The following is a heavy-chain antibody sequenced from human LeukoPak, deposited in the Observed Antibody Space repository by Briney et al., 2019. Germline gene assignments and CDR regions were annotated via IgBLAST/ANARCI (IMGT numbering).Heavy chain of an antibody. D-gene: IGHD4-11*01. CDR2: IYYSGST. CDR3: ARLLMTPVTKAPFDY. V-gene: IGHV4-39*02. CDR1: GGSISSSSYF. Sequence: SETLSLTCTVSGGSISSSSYFWGWIRQPPGKGLEWIGTIYYSGSTYYNPALKSRVTISVDTSKNHFSLKLSAVTAADTAVYYCARLLMTPVTKAPFDYWGQGTLVTVSS. J-gene: IGHJ4*02.